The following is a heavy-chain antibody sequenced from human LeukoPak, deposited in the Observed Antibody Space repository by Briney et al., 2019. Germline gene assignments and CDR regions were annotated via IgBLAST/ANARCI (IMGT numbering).Heavy chain of an antibody. CDR2: INHSGNT. CDR3: ARGFGNVRGVA. D-gene: IGHD3-10*01. Sequence: SETLSLTCAVYGGSLSGDYWSLIRQPPGKGLEWIGEINHSGNTNYNPSLESRVTISVDTSKNQFYLKLTSVTAADTAVYYCARGFGNVRGVAWGQGTLVTVSS. V-gene: IGHV4-34*01. CDR1: GGSLSGDY. J-gene: IGHJ5*02.